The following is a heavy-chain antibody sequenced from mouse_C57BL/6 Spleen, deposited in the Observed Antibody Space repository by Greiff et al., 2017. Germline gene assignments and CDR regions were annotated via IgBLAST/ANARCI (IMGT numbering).Heavy chain of an antibody. Sequence: EVMLVESGEGLVKPGGSLKLSCAASGFTFSSYAMSWVRQTPEKRLEWVAYISSGGDYIYYADTVKGRFTISRDNARNTLYLQMSSLKSEDTAMYYCTRDLYGSSYYYAMDYWGQGTSVTVSS. V-gene: IGHV5-9-1*02. J-gene: IGHJ4*01. D-gene: IGHD1-1*01. CDR3: TRDLYGSSYYYAMDY. CDR2: ISSGGDYI. CDR1: GFTFSSYA.